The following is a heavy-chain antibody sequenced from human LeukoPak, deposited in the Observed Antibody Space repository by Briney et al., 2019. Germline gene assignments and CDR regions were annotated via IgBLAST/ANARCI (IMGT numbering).Heavy chain of an antibody. J-gene: IGHJ6*03. CDR1: DGSISSSSYY. CDR3: ARAGSSWYVYYYYYYMDV. D-gene: IGHD6-13*01. V-gene: IGHV4-39*07. Sequence: ASETLSLTCTVSDGSISSSSYYWGWIRQPPGKGLEWIGSIYYSGSTYYNPSLKSRVTISVDTSKNQFSLKLSSVTAADTAVYYCARAGSSWYVYYYYYYMDVWGKGTTVTVSS. CDR2: IYYSGST.